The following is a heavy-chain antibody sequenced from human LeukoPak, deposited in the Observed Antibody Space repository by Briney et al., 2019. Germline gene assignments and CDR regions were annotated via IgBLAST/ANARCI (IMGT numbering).Heavy chain of an antibody. Sequence: GRSLRLSCAASGFTFSSYGMHWVRQAPGKGLEYVSAISTDGGGTYYADSVKGRFTIFRDNSKNTLYLQMSSLRAEDTAVYYCVRYGNSCYDPWGQGTLVTVSS. CDR1: GFTFSSYG. D-gene: IGHD6-13*01. CDR2: ISTDGGGT. CDR3: VRYGNSCYDP. V-gene: IGHV3-64D*06. J-gene: IGHJ5*02.